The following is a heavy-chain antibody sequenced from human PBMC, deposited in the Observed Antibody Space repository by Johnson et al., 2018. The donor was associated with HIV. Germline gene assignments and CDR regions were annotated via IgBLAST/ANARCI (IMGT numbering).Heavy chain of an antibody. Sequence: QVQLVESGGGVVQAGGSLRLSCAASGFNFSNYGIHWVRQAPGKGLEWVAFIRYEGSNKYYADSMKGRFTISRDNAKNSLYRQMNSLRAEDTAVYYCARDLVYGGNFRAFDIWGQGTMVTVSS. J-gene: IGHJ3*02. CDR2: IRYEGSNK. CDR1: GFNFSNYG. V-gene: IGHV3-30*02. CDR3: ARDLVYGGNFRAFDI. D-gene: IGHD4-23*01.